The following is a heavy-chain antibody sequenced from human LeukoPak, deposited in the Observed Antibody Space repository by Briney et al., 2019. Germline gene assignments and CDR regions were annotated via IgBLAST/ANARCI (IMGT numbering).Heavy chain of an antibody. CDR3: ARVMRNDIVVVPAAIIGADAFDI. CDR2: IIPIFGTA. Sequence: SVKVSCKASGGTFSSYAISWVRQAPGQGLEWMGGIIPIFGTANYAQKFQGRVTITTDESTSTAYMELSSLRSEDTAVYYCARVMRNDIVVVPAAIIGADAFDIWGQGTMVTVSS. D-gene: IGHD2-2*02. V-gene: IGHV1-69*05. CDR1: GGTFSSYA. J-gene: IGHJ3*02.